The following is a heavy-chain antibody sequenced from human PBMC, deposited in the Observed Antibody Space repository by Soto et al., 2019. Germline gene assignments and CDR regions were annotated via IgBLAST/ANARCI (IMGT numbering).Heavy chain of an antibody. Sequence: GGSLRLSCVVTGFTFDDYAMHWVRRAPGKGLEWVSGISWNSGAINYADSVKGRFTISRDNGKKSLYLQMNSLRKEDTALYYCARDSSSGYYVFSASDYWGQGALVTVSS. CDR3: ARDSSSGYYVFSASDY. V-gene: IGHV3-9*01. CDR1: GFTFDDYA. D-gene: IGHD5-12*01. J-gene: IGHJ4*02. CDR2: ISWNSGAI.